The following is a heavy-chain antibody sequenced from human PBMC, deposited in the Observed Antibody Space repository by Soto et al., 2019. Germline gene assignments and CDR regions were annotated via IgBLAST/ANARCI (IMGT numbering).Heavy chain of an antibody. Sequence: SETLSLTCAVYGGSFSGYYWSWIRQPPGKGLEWIGEINHSGSTNYNPSLKSRVTISVDTSKNQFSLKLSSVTAADTAVYYCASRTNRAGYSSGWYQHNWFDPWGQGTLVTVSS. J-gene: IGHJ5*02. CDR2: INHSGST. CDR3: ASRTNRAGYSSGWYQHNWFDP. V-gene: IGHV4-34*01. D-gene: IGHD6-19*01. CDR1: GGSFSGYY.